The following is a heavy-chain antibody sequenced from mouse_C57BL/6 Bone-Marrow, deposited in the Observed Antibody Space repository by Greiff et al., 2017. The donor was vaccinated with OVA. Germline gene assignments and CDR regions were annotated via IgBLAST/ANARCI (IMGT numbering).Heavy chain of an antibody. J-gene: IGHJ1*03. Sequence: QVQLQQSGAELVKPGASVKLSCKASGYTFTSSWMHWVKQRPGQGLEWIGWINPSSGYTKYNQKFKDKATLTADKSSSTAYMQLSSLTYEDSAVYYCARRGIYYGNYRSWYFDVWGTGTTVTVSS. CDR1: GYTFTSSW. V-gene: IGHV1-7*01. CDR2: INPSSGYT. D-gene: IGHD2-1*01. CDR3: ARRGIYYGNYRSWYFDV.